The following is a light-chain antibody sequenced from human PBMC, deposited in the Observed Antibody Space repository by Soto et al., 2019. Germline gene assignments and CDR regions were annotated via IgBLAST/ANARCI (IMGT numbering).Light chain of an antibody. Sequence: EIVLTQSPATLSLSPGERAALSCRASQSVSSYLAWYQQKPGQAPRLIIYDAPKRAPGIPARFTGSGSGIDFTVTISSVEPEDFAVYFFQRRSVGPSTVGGGTKVEI. V-gene: IGKV3-11*01. CDR1: QSVSSY. CDR2: DAP. CDR3: QRRSVGPST. J-gene: IGKJ4*01.